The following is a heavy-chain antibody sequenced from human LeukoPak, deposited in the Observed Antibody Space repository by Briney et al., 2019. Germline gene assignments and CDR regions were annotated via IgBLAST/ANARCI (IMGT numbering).Heavy chain of an antibody. CDR3: ARGGGRRYFDN. CDR2: ITGSGNYI. D-gene: IGHD6-25*01. J-gene: IGHJ4*02. CDR1: GFTFSGCE. Sequence: GGSLRLSCAASGFTFSGCEMNWVRQAPGQGLEWVSYITGSGNYIYYADYVRGRFTISRDNAKNSLYLQMNSLTAEDTAVYYCARGGGRRYFDNWGQGTLVTVSS. V-gene: IGHV3-48*03.